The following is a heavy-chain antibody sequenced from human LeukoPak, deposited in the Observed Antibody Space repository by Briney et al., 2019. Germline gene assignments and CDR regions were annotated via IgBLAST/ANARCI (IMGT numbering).Heavy chain of an antibody. CDR2: ISSSGSTI. CDR1: GFTFSTYE. CDR3: AIGAVYYYGMDV. V-gene: IGHV3-48*03. J-gene: IGHJ6*02. Sequence: PGGSLRLSCAASGFTFSTYEMNWVRQPPGKGLECVSYISSSGSTIYYAGSVKGRFTISRDNAKNSPYLQRNCLRAEDTAVYYCAIGAVYYYGMDVGGQGTTVTVSS.